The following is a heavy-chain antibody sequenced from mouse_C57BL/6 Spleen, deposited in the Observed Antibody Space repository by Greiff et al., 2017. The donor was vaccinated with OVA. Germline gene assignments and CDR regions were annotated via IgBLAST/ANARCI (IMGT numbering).Heavy chain of an antibody. CDR2: IHPSDSDT. D-gene: IGHD2-4*01. V-gene: IGHV1-74*01. CDR3: AFYYDYDGGFAY. Sequence: QVQLKQPGAELVKPGASVKVSCKASGYTFTSYWMHWVKQRPGQGLEWIGRIHPSDSDTNYNQKFKGKATLTVDKSSSTAYMQLSSLTSEDSAVYYCAFYYDYDGGFAYWGQGTLVTVSA. CDR1: GYTFTSYW. J-gene: IGHJ3*01.